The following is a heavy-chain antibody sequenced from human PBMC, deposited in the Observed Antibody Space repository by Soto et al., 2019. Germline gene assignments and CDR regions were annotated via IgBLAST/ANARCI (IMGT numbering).Heavy chain of an antibody. CDR2: IHDSGRN. CDR3: ARGGGTRGWY. J-gene: IGHJ4*02. D-gene: IGHD2-15*01. V-gene: IGHV4-59*01. CDR1: SDSITNYY. Sequence: QVQLQESGPGLVKPSETLSLTCTVSSDSITNYYWSWIRQSPGKGLEWIGYIHDSGRNNYNPSLKSRVKISVDTSKKQFSLKLNSVTAADTAVYYCARGGGTRGWYWGQGTLVTVSS.